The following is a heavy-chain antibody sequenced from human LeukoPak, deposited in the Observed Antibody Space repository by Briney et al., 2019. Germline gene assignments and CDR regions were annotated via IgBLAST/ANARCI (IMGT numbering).Heavy chain of an antibody. V-gene: IGHV4-59*01. CDR2: IYYNGNT. CDR3: ARVGGSGSYYYGMDV. CDR1: GDPIRNYY. Sequence: SETLSLTCTVSGDPIRNYYWSWIRQPPGRGLEWIGDIYYNGNTNYKSSLKSRTTISLDTSKNQFSLNLNSVTAADTALYYCARVGGSGSYYYGMDVWGQGTTVTVSS. D-gene: IGHD3-10*01. J-gene: IGHJ6*02.